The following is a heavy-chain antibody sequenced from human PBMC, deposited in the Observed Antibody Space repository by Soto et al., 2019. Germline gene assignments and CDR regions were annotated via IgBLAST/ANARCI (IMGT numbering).Heavy chain of an antibody. Sequence: QVQLQQWGAGLLKPSETLSLTCAVYGGSFSGYYWSWIRQPPGKGLEWIGEINHSGSTNYNPSLKRRVTISVDTSKNQFSLKLSSVTAADTAVYYCARGWKWTYYYYYGMDVWGQGTTVTVSS. CDR1: GGSFSGYY. CDR2: INHSGST. D-gene: IGHD1-1*01. CDR3: ARGWKWTYYYYYGMDV. V-gene: IGHV4-34*01. J-gene: IGHJ6*02.